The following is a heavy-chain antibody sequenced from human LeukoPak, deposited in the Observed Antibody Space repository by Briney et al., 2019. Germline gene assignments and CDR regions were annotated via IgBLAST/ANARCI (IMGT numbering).Heavy chain of an antibody. CDR3: ARDRGGRGLDY. Sequence: KPGGSLRLSCAASGFTFSSSGMNWVRQAPGKGLEWVSSISSTGNYIYYTESMKGRFTISRDNAKNSLFLQMNSLRAEDTAVYYCARDRGGRGLDYWGQETLVTVSS. CDR1: GFTFSSSG. D-gene: IGHD4-23*01. V-gene: IGHV3-21*06. CDR2: ISSTGNYI. J-gene: IGHJ4*02.